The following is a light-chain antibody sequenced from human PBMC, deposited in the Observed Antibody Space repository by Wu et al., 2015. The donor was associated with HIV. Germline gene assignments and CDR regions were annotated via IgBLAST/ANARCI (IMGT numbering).Light chain of an antibody. CDR1: QSISSD. J-gene: IGKJ4*01. CDR3: QQYNSWPLT. CDR2: DAS. Sequence: EIVMTQSPATLSVSPGERATLSCRASQSISSDLAWYQQKPGQAPRLLIYDASNRATGIPARFSGSGSGTDFTLTISSIQSEDFAVYYCQQYNSWPLTFGGGTKVEIK. V-gene: IGKV3D-15*01.